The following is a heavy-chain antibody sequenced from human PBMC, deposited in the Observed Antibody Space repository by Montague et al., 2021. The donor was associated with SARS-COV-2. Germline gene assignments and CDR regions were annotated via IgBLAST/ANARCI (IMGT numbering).Heavy chain of an antibody. V-gene: IGHV4-34*01. CDR1: GGSFSGYY. J-gene: IGHJ4*02. CDR2: INHSGST. D-gene: IGHD3-10*01. Sequence: SETLSLTCAVYGGSFSGYYWNWIGQPPGKGLEWIGEINHSGSTNYNPSLKSRVTMSVDTSKNQFSLKLSSVTAADTAVYYCARGARQGYGFRLGPFDSWGQGTLVTVSS. CDR3: ARGARQGYGFRLGPFDS.